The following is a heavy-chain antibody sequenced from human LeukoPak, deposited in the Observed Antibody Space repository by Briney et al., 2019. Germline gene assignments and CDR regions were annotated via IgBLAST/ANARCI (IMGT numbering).Heavy chain of an antibody. CDR2: IIPIFGTA. J-gene: IGHJ6*03. Sequence: SVKVSCKASGGTFSGYAISWVRQAPGQGLEWMGGIIPIFGTANFAQKFQGSVTITTDESTSTAYMELSSLRSEDTAVYYCARDTIGHYYYYMDVWGKGTTVTVSS. D-gene: IGHD3-3*01. V-gene: IGHV1-69*05. CDR1: GGTFSGYA. CDR3: ARDTIGHYYYYMDV.